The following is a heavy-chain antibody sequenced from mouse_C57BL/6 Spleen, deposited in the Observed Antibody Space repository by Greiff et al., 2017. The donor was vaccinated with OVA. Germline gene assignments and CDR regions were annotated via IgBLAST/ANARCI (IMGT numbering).Heavy chain of an antibody. CDR2: ISLKSDNYAT. Sequence: EVKLVESGGGLVQPGGSMKLSCVASGFTFSNYWMNWVRQSPEKGLEWVAQISLKSDNYATHYAVSVKGRFTISRDDSKSSVDLQMHNLRAEDTGIYDCPLITTGVDAMDYWGQGTSVTVSS. CDR1: GFTFSNYW. J-gene: IGHJ4*01. D-gene: IGHD1-1*01. CDR3: PLITTGVDAMDY. V-gene: IGHV6-3*01.